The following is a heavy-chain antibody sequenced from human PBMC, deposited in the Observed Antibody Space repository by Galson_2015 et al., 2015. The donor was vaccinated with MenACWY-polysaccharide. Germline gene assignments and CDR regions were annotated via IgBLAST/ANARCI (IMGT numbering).Heavy chain of an antibody. D-gene: IGHD3-10*01. CDR1: GFTFSNFW. V-gene: IGHV3-7*01. CDR3: ARERWVRGVFFDQ. CDR2: IKQDGSEK. J-gene: IGHJ4*02. Sequence: SLRLSCAASGFTFSNFWISWVRQAPGKVLEWVASIKQDGSEKYLVDSVKGRFTISRDNAENSLFLQMNSLRAEDTAVYYCARERWVRGVFFDQWGQGTLVTVSS.